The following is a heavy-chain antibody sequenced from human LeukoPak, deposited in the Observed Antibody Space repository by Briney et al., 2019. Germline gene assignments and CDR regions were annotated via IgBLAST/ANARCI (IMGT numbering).Heavy chain of an antibody. CDR3: ASINWNDAHAFDI. D-gene: IGHD1-1*01. V-gene: IGHV4-61*02. CDR1: GGSISSSSYY. Sequence: SETLSLTCTVSGGSISSSSYYWSWIRQPAGKGLEWIGRIYTSGSTNYNPSLKSRVTMSVDTSKNQFSLKLSSVTAADTAVYYCASINWNDAHAFDIWGQGTMVTVSS. J-gene: IGHJ3*02. CDR2: IYTSGST.